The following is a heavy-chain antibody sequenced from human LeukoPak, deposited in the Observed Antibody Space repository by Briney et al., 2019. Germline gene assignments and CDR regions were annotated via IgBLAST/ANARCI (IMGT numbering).Heavy chain of an antibody. CDR2: ISGRGDST. D-gene: IGHD2-2*01. CDR1: GFTFNRHA. V-gene: IGHV3-23*01. J-gene: IGHJ6*03. Sequence: PGGSLRLSCAASGFTFNRHAMGWVRQAPAKGLEWVSTISGRGDSTYYADSVKGRFTVSRDNSKNTVYLQMNSLTGADTAEYYCVKVVEGAAAWDDYYFYYMDVWGKGTTVIVSS. CDR3: VKVVEGAAAWDDYYFYYMDV.